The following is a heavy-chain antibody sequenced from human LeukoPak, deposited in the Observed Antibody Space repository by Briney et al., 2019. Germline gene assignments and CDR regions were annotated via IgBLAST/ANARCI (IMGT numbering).Heavy chain of an antibody. J-gene: IGHJ4*02. Sequence: GGSLRLSCAASGFTFDDYGMSWVRQAPGKGLEWVAGINWNGGSTGYADSVKGRFTISRDNAKNSLYLQMNSLRAEDTALYYCARDYAICDSSGYYYSDYFDYWGQGTLVTVSS. D-gene: IGHD3-22*01. CDR2: INWNGGST. CDR1: GFTFDDYG. V-gene: IGHV3-20*04. CDR3: ARDYAICDSSGYYYSDYFDY.